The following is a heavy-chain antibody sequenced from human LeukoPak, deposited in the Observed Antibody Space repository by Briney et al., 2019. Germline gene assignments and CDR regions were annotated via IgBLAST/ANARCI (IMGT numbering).Heavy chain of an antibody. CDR3: ARGPSSGYSYG. CDR1: DGSIGSYY. Sequence: PSETLSLTRTLPDGSIGSYYRSWVRQPPGKGLEWIAYIYYSGSTKYNPSLRSPVTISVDTSKNQCSLKLSSVTAADTAVDYCARGPSSGYSYGWGQGTLVTVSS. J-gene: IGHJ4*02. CDR2: IYYSGST. D-gene: IGHD3-22*01. V-gene: IGHV4-59*01.